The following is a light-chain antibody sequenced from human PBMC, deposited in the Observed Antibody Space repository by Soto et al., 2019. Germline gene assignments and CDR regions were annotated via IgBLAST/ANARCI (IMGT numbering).Light chain of an antibody. CDR2: EVS. CDR1: SSDVGAYNF. CDR3: SSHGGSSPFYV. V-gene: IGLV2-14*01. Sequence: QSVLTQPASVSGSPGQSITISCTGTSSDVGAYNFVSWYQQHPGKVPKLIIHEVSNRPSGGSNRFSGSKSGNTASLTISGLQTEDEADYYCSSHGGSSPFYVFGTGTKLTVL. J-gene: IGLJ1*01.